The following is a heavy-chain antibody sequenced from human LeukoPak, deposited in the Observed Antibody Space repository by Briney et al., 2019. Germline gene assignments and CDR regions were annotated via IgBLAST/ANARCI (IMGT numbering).Heavy chain of an antibody. J-gene: IGHJ4*02. CDR1: GFTFSSYA. V-gene: IGHV3-23*01. CDR3: AKELDYGDYGAWGDFDY. Sequence: PGRSLRLSCAASGFTFSSYAMSWVRQAAGKGLEWVSAISGSGGSTYYADSVKGRFTISRDNSKNTLYLQMNSLRDEDTAVYYCAKELDYGDYGAWGDFDYWGQGTLVTVSS. D-gene: IGHD4-17*01. CDR2: ISGSGGST.